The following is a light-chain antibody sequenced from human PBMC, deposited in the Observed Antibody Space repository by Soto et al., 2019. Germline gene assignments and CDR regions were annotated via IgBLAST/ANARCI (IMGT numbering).Light chain of an antibody. CDR3: QQYAGSPWT. Sequence: EIVLTQSPGTLSLSPGERATISCRTSQSVSRDFVAWYQQKPGQAPRLLIYGASSRATGIPDRFSGSGSGTDFTLTISRLEPEDFAVYYCQQYAGSPWTFGQGTKVDIK. J-gene: IGKJ1*01. CDR1: QSVSRDF. CDR2: GAS. V-gene: IGKV3-20*01.